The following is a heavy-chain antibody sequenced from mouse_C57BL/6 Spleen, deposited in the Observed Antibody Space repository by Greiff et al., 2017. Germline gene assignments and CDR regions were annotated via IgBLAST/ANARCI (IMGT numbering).Heavy chain of an antibody. CDR3: ASRPPDYAMDY. V-gene: IGHV1-69*01. J-gene: IGHJ4*01. CDR2: IDPSDSYT. CDR1: GYTFTSYW. Sequence: VQLQQPGAELVMPGASVKLSCKASGYTFTSYWMHWVKQRPGQGLEWIGEIDPSDSYTNYNQKFKGKSTLTVDKSSSTAYMQLSSLTSEDSAVYYCASRPPDYAMDYWGQGTSVTVSS.